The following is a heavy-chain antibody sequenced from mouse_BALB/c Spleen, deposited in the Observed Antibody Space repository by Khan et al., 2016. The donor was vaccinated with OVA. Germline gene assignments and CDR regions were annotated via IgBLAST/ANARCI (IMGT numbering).Heavy chain of an antibody. V-gene: IGHV1S137*01. D-gene: IGHD1-3*01. CDR3: ARGSGNSRFAY. J-gene: IGHJ3*01. CDR2: ISNYYGDA. CDR1: GYTFTDYA. Sequence: VQLQESGAELVRPGVSVKISCKGSGYTFTDYAMHWVKQSHAKSLEWIGVISNYYGDADYNQKFKGKATMTVDKSSSTAYMELARLTSEDSAIYYCARGSGNSRFAYWGQGTLVTVSA.